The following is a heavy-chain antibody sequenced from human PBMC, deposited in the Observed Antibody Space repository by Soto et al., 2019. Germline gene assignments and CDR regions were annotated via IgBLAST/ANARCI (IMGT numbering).Heavy chain of an antibody. CDR3: VKEFHSWNYFDY. CDR2: ISYDGSNK. J-gene: IGHJ4*02. CDR1: GFTFSSSG. Sequence: QVQLVESGGGVVQPGRSLRLSCAASGFTFSSSGMHWVRQAPGKGLEWVAVISYDGSNKFYADSVKGRFTICRDNCRNTLYLQMNSLRAEDTAVYYCVKEFHSWNYFDYWGQGTLVTDSS. V-gene: IGHV3-30*18. D-gene: IGHD1-20*01.